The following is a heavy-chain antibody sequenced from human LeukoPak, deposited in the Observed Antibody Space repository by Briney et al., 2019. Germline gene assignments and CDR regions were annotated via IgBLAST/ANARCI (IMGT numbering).Heavy chain of an antibody. CDR3: ARAYYYDSSGYYGDAFDI. D-gene: IGHD3-22*01. Sequence: GGSLRLSCAASGFTFSDYHMTWIRQAPGKGLEWVSYISGSSIYTRYADSVKGRFTISRDNSKNTLYLQMNSLRAEDTAVYYCARAYYYDSSGYYGDAFDIWGQGTMVTVSS. J-gene: IGHJ3*02. CDR1: GFTFSDYH. CDR2: ISGSSIYT. V-gene: IGHV3-11*05.